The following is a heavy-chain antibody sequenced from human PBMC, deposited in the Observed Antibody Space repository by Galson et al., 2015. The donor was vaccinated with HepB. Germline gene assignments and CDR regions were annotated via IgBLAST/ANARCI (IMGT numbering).Heavy chain of an antibody. Sequence: SLRLSCAASGFTFSSYGMHWVRQAPGKGLEWVAVIWYDGSNKYYADSVKGRFTISRDNSKNTLYLQTNSLRAEDTAVYYCAREDGDYNYYYGMDVWGQGTTVTVSS. CDR1: GFTFSSYG. D-gene: IGHD4-17*01. CDR3: AREDGDYNYYYGMDV. V-gene: IGHV3-33*01. CDR2: IWYDGSNK. J-gene: IGHJ6*02.